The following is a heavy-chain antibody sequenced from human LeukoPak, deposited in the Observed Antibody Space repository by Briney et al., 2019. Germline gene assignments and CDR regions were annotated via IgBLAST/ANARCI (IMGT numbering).Heavy chain of an antibody. V-gene: IGHV5-51*01. CDR2: IYPGESDI. Sequence: GESLKISCRGSRYTFTSCWIGLVRQMPGKGLEWVVIIYPGESDIRYSPSFQGQVTIEAEKSISTAYLQWSSLKAWDTAMYYWARSPIGWHFDYWGQGTRVSVS. J-gene: IGHJ4*02. D-gene: IGHD5-24*01. CDR1: RYTFTSCW. CDR3: ARSPIGWHFDY.